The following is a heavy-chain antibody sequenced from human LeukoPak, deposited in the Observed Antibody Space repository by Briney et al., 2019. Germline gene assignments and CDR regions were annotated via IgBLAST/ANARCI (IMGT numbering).Heavy chain of an antibody. D-gene: IGHD3-10*01. CDR2: ISGSGGST. V-gene: IGHV3-23*01. CDR1: GFTFSKFA. Sequence: GGSLRLSCIASGFTFSKFAMTWVRQAPGKGLEWVSSISGSGGSTYYADSVKGRFTISRDNSKNTLYLQVNSLRAEDTAVYYCVKEGLWFGELDYWGQGTLVSVSS. CDR3: VKEGLWFGELDY. J-gene: IGHJ4*02.